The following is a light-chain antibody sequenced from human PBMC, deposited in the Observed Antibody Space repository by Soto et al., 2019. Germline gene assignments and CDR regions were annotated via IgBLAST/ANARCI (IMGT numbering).Light chain of an antibody. Sequence: AIRMTQSPSSFSASTGDRVTITCRASQGISSYLAWYQQKPGKAPKLLIYAASTLQSGVPSRFSGSGSGTDFTLTISCLQSEDFATYYCQQYYSYPLFTFGPGTKVDFK. CDR1: QGISSY. CDR2: AAS. J-gene: IGKJ3*01. CDR3: QQYYSYPLFT. V-gene: IGKV1-8*01.